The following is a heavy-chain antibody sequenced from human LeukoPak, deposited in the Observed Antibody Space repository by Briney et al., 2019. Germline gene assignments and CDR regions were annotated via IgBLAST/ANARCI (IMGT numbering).Heavy chain of an antibody. J-gene: IGHJ4*02. D-gene: IGHD3-3*01. V-gene: IGHV4-39*01. CDR2: IHYSGNT. CDR3: ARLGAGPTYYDFWSGYSSFYFDY. CDR1: GGSVSSGTYC. Sequence: PSETLSLTCTVSGGSVSSGTYCWGWVRQPPGTGLEWIGGIHYSGNTYYNPSLKSRVTISVDTSKNQFSLKLSSVTAADTAVYYCARLGAGPTYYDFWSGYSSFYFDYWGQGTLVTVSS.